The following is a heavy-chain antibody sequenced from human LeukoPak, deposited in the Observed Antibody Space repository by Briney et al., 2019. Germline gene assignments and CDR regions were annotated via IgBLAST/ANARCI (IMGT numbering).Heavy chain of an antibody. CDR3: ARGSSGYYYGPYYFDY. Sequence: PSETLSLTCTVSGGSIDSSNYYWGWIRQPAGKGLEWIGRIYTSGSTNYNPSLKSRVTISVDTSKNQFSLKLSSVTAADTAVYYCARGSSGYYYGPYYFDYWGQGTLVTVSS. D-gene: IGHD3-22*01. CDR1: GGSIDSSNYY. J-gene: IGHJ4*02. V-gene: IGHV4-61*02. CDR2: IYTSGST.